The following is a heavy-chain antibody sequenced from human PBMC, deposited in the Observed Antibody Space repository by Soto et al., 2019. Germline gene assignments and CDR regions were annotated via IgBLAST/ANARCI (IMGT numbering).Heavy chain of an antibody. D-gene: IGHD2-21*01. J-gene: IGHJ6*02. CDR2: ISHDGSNK. V-gene: IGHV3-30*18. CDR1: RFTFRSYG. Sequence: QEQLEESGGGVVQPGTSLRLSCEASRFTFRSYGMHWVRQAPGKGLEWVAVISHDGSNKYYAVAVKGRFTISRDNSRNTLYLEMNNLRAEDTAVDYCAEDQNRGTYSHYYGMDVGGQGTTVTVSS. CDR3: AEDQNRGTYSHYYGMDV.